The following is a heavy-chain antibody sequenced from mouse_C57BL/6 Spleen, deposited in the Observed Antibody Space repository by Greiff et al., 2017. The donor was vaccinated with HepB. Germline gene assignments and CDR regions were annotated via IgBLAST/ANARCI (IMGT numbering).Heavy chain of an antibody. J-gene: IGHJ2*01. CDR2: ISYDGSN. CDR1: GYSITSGYY. Sequence: VQLKESGPGLVKPSQSLSLTCSVTGYSITSGYYWNWIRQFPGNKLEWMGYISYDGSNNYNPSLKNRISITRDTSKNPFFLKLNSVTNEDTTTYDCARAEYYFDYWGQGTTLTVSS. V-gene: IGHV3-6*01. CDR3: ARAEYYFDY.